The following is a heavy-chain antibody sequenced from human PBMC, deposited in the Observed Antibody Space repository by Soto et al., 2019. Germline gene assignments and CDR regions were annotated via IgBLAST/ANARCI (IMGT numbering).Heavy chain of an antibody. Sequence: PGESLKISCKGSGYSFTIYWICWVRQIPGKGLEWMGRIDPSDSYTNYSPSFQGHVTISADKSISTAYLQWSSLKASDTAMYYCARTSMQSRGYSYGHGGMDVWGQGTTVTVSS. J-gene: IGHJ6*02. D-gene: IGHD5-18*01. V-gene: IGHV5-10-1*01. CDR1: GYSFTIYW. CDR3: ARTSMQSRGYSYGHGGMDV. CDR2: IDPSDSYT.